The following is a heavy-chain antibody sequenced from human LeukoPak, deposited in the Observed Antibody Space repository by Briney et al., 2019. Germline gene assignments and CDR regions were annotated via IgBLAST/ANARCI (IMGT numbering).Heavy chain of an antibody. J-gene: IGHJ4*02. V-gene: IGHV3-7*01. CDR3: ARRKYSYGPYFDY. D-gene: IGHD5-18*01. CDR2: IKQDGSEK. Sequence: PGGSLRLSRAVSGLTFSSYWMSWVRQAPGKGLEGVTNIKQDGSEKYYVDSVKGRFTISRDNAKNSLYLQMNSLRAEDTAVYYCARRKYSYGPYFDYWGQGTLVTVSS. CDR1: GLTFSSYW.